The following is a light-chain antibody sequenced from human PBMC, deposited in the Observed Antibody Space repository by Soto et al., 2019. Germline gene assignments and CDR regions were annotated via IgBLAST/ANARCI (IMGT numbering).Light chain of an antibody. V-gene: IGKV3-20*01. J-gene: IGKJ1*01. Sequence: EIVLTQSPGTLSLSPGERATLSCRASQSVSSSSLAWYQQKPGQAPRLLIYGASSRGTGIPDRFSGSGSGTDFTLTISRLEPEDFAVYYCQQYGSSPRTFGQGTKVEIK. CDR2: GAS. CDR1: QSVSSSS. CDR3: QQYGSSPRT.